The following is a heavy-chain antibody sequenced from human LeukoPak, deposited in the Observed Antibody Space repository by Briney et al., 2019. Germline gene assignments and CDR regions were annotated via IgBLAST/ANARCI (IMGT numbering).Heavy chain of an antibody. J-gene: IGHJ4*02. CDR3: ARDISYGDYTFYFDY. CDR2: INPNSGGT. CDR1: GYTFTGYY. D-gene: IGHD4-17*01. V-gene: IGHV1-2*02. Sequence: VASVKVSCKASGYTFTGYYMHWVRQAPGQGLEWMGWINPNSGGTNYAQKFQGRVTMTRDTSISTAYMELSRLRSDDTAVYYCARDISYGDYTFYFDYWGQGTLVTVSS.